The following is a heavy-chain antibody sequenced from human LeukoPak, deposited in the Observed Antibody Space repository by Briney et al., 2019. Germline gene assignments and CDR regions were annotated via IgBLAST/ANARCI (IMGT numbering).Heavy chain of an antibody. CDR1: GGSISSSSYY. Sequence: SETLSLTCTVSGGSISSSSYYWGWIRQPPGKGLEWIGSIYYSGSTYYNPSLKSRVTISVDTSKNQFSLKLSSVTAADTAVYYCARSRYSSGWYFDPWGQGTLVTVSS. J-gene: IGHJ5*02. V-gene: IGHV4-39*01. CDR2: IYYSGST. D-gene: IGHD6-19*01. CDR3: ARSRYSSGWYFDP.